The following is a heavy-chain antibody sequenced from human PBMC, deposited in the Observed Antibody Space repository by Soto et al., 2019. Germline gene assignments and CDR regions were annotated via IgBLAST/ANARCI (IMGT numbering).Heavy chain of an antibody. CDR3: ARGGSEQLVLYYYYGMDV. D-gene: IGHD6-6*01. V-gene: IGHV4-34*01. CDR1: GGSFSGYY. J-gene: IGHJ6*02. Sequence: SETLSLTCAVYGGSFSGYYWSWIRQPPGKGLEWIGEINRSGSTNYNPSLKSRVTISVDTSKNQFSLKLSSVTAADTAAYYCARGGSEQLVLYYYYGMDVWGQGTTVTVSS. CDR2: INRSGST.